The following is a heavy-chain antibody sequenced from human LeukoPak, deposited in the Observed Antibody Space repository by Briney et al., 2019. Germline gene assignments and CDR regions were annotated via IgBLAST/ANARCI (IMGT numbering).Heavy chain of an antibody. CDR2: ISYSGNT. V-gene: IGHV4-39*01. D-gene: IGHD3-10*01. J-gene: IGHJ4*02. CDR3: ARLSRRYFGELYRTFDY. CDR1: GGSITISSDY. Sequence: SETLSLTCIVSGGSITISSDYWGWIRQPPGKGLEWIGSISYSGNTYYNPSLKSRVSMSVDTSKNQFSLKLRSVTAADTAVYYCARLSRRYFGELYRTFDYWGQGTLVTVSS.